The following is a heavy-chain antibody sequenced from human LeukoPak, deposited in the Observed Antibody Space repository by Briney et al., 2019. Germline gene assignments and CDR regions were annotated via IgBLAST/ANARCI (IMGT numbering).Heavy chain of an antibody. Sequence: PSQTLSLTCAISGDSVSSNSAAWVWFRQSPSRGLEWLARTYFRSKWYYDYAVSVRSRIVISPDTSKNQFSLQLNSVTPDDTAVFICARSAVGGHNDFWGQGTLVTVSS. CDR2: TYFRSKWYY. D-gene: IGHD3-16*01. V-gene: IGHV6-1*01. CDR3: ARSAVGGHNDF. CDR1: GDSVSSNSAA. J-gene: IGHJ4*02.